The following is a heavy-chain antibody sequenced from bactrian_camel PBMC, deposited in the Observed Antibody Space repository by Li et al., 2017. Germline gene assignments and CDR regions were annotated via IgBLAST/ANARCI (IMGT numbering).Heavy chain of an antibody. V-gene: IGHV3S53*01. Sequence: HVQLVESGGCLVQGGGSLRLSCAASGYTRSEYCMGWFRQGPGKGREGVTAIDSDGRTNYTDSVKGRLTISRDEATKTVTLQMNSLEPEDTAYYYCVADPPSSWNSEPCKIYEYFYWGQGTQVTV. CDR1: GYTRSEYC. D-gene: IGHD4*01. J-gene: IGHJ4*01. CDR3: VADPPSSWNSEPCKIYEYFY. CDR2: IDSDGRT.